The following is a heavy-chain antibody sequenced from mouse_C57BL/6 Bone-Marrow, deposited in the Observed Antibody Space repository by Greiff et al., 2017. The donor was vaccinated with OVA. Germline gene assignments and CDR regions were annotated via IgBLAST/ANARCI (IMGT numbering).Heavy chain of an antibody. J-gene: IGHJ2*01. Sequence: EVKVVESGGGLVKPGGSLKLSCAASGFTFSSYAMSWVRQTPEKRLEWVATISDGGSYTYYPDNVKGRFTISRDNAKNNLYLQMSHLKSEDTAMYYCARDYYGSLYYFDFWGQGTTLTVSS. D-gene: IGHD1-1*01. CDR2: ISDGGSYT. CDR1: GFTFSSYA. V-gene: IGHV5-4*03. CDR3: ARDYYGSLYYFDF.